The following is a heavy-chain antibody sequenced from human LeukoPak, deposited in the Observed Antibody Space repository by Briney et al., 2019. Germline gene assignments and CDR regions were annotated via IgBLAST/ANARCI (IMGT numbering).Heavy chain of an antibody. CDR3: ARGNYYDSSGLKRLDY. CDR2: ISSRSRYI. CDR1: RCTLISYT. D-gene: IGHD3-22*01. V-gene: IGHV3-21*01. Sequence: PGGSLRLSCVASRCTLISYTMNWVRQAPGKGLAWVSFISSRSRYIYYADSVKGRFTISRENAKHSPYLQMNTLRAEDTAVYYCARGNYYDSSGLKRLDYWGQGTLVSVSS. J-gene: IGHJ4*02.